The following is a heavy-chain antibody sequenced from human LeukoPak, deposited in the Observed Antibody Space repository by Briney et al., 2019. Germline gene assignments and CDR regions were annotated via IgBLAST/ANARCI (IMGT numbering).Heavy chain of an antibody. J-gene: IGHJ4*02. Sequence: NPSETLSLTCTVSGGSVSSYYWSWIRQPPGKGLEWIAYIYYSGSTNYNPSLKSRVTISVDTSKNQFSLKLSSVAAADTAVYYCARYATTVVNWGQGTLVTVSS. V-gene: IGHV4-59*02. CDR2: IYYSGST. CDR3: ARYATTVVN. D-gene: IGHD4-23*01. CDR1: GGSVSSYY.